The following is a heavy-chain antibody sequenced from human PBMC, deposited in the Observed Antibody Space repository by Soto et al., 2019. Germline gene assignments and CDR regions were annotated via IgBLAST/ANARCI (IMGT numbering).Heavy chain of an antibody. CDR2: INPNSGGT. Sequence: ASVNVSCKSSGYTFTGCYIHWGRQAPGQGLEWMGWINPNSGGTNYAQKFQGRVTMTRDTSISTAYMELSRLRSDDTAVYYCARALGYCSSTSCPDPWGQGTLVTVSS. V-gene: IGHV1-2*02. D-gene: IGHD2-2*01. CDR3: ARALGYCSSTSCPDP. J-gene: IGHJ5*02. CDR1: GYTFTGCY.